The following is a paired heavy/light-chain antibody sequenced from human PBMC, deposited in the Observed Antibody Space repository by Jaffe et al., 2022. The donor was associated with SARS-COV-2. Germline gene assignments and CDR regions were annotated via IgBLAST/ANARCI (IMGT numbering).Light chain of an antibody. Sequence: QSVLTQPPSVSGAPGQRVTISCTGSRSNIGANYDVHWYQHLPGTAPKLLIYGNSNRPSGVPDRFSGSKSGTSASLAITGLQAEDEADYYCQSYDSSLRGVVFGGGTILTVL. CDR1: RSNIGANYD. CDR2: GNS. J-gene: IGLJ2*01. CDR3: QSYDSSLRGVV. V-gene: IGLV1-40*01.
Heavy chain of an antibody. V-gene: IGHV3-21*01. J-gene: IGHJ4*02. CDR3: ARDYGGYTPVPNLDH. Sequence: EVQLVESGGGLVKPGGSLRLSCAASGFTLSTYSMNWVRQAPGKGLEWVSSISSSSAYIYYADSLRGRFTISRDNAKNSLYLQMNSLRAEDTAVYYCARDYGGYTPVPNLDHWGQGTLVTVSS. CDR2: ISSSSAYI. CDR1: GFTLSTYS. D-gene: IGHD4-17*01.